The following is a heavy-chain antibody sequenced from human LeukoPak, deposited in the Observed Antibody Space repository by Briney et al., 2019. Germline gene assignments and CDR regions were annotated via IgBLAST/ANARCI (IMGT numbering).Heavy chain of an antibody. Sequence: GGSLRLSCAASGFTFSSYAMSWVRQAPGKGLEWVSTISGSGGSTYYADSVKGRFTISRDNSKNTLYLQMNSLRAEDTAVYYCAKDPGYSYGYGFDYWGQGTLVTVSS. CDR3: AKDPGYSYGYGFDY. CDR1: GFTFSSYA. V-gene: IGHV3-23*01. CDR2: ISGSGGST. D-gene: IGHD5-18*01. J-gene: IGHJ4*02.